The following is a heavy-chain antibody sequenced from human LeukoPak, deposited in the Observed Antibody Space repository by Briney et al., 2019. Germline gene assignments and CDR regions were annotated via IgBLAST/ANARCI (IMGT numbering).Heavy chain of an antibody. CDR1: GFTFNAYA. D-gene: IGHD1-14*01. V-gene: IGHV3-30*01. CDR2: VSNDGRDK. Sequence: GRSLRLSCAASGFTFNAYAMHWVRQAPGKGLEWVAVVSNDGRDKHYADSVKGRFTISRNNSENTLYLQMNTLRAEDTAVYYCARDRNSPAKYYFDYWGQGTLVTVSS. J-gene: IGHJ4*02. CDR3: ARDRNSPAKYYFDY.